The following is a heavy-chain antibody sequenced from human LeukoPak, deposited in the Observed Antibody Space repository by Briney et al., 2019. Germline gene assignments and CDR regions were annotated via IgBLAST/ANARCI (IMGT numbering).Heavy chain of an antibody. CDR2: IRYDGSNK. D-gene: IGHD5-18*01. V-gene: IGHV3-30*02. CDR3: AKADTAMVTWYYYYMDV. CDR1: GFTFSSYG. Sequence: GGSLRLSCAASGFTFSSYGMHWVRQAPGKGLEWVAFIRYDGSNKYYADSVKGRFTISRDNSKNTLYLQMNSLRAEDTAVYYCAKADTAMVTWYYYYMDVWGKGTTVTVSS. J-gene: IGHJ6*03.